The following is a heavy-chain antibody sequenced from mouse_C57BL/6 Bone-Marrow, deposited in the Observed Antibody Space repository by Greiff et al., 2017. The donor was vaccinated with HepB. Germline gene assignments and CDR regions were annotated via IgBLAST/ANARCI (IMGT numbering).Heavy chain of an antibody. V-gene: IGHV1-15*01. CDR3: TPRQLRLEYFDY. D-gene: IGHD3-2*02. Sequence: VKLVESGAELVRPGASVTLSCKASGYTFTDYEMHWVKQTPVHGLEWIGAIDPETGGTAYNQKFKGKAILTADKSSSTAYMELRSLTSEDSAVYYCTPRQLRLEYFDYWGQGTTLTVSS. CDR1: GYTFTDYE. J-gene: IGHJ2*01. CDR2: IDPETGGT.